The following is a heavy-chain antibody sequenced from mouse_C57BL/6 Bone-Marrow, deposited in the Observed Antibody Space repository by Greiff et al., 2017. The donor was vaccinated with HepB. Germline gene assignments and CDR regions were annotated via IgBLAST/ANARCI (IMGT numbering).Heavy chain of an antibody. Sequence: EVQLVESGGGLVQPKGSLKLSCAASGFSFNTYAMNWVRQAPGKGLEWVARIRSKSNNYATYYADSVKDRFTISRDDSESMLDLQMKNLETEDTAMYCCVREYWYFVVWGTGTTVTVSS. CDR3: VREYWYFVV. CDR1: GFSFNTYA. CDR2: IRSKSNNYAT. V-gene: IGHV10-1*01. J-gene: IGHJ1*03.